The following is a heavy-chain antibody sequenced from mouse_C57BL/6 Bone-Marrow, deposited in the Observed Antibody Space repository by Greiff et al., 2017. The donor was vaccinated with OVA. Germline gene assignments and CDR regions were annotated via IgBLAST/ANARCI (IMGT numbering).Heavy chain of an antibody. CDR1: GFTFTDYY. J-gene: IGHJ1*03. CDR2: VYPYNGGT. D-gene: IGHD2-4*01. CDR3: AREEGTYYDYGDWYVEV. V-gene: IGHV1-36*01. Sequence: EVQLQQSGPVLVKPGPSVKISCKASGFTFTDYYMHWVKQSHGKSLEWIGLVYPYNGGTSYNQKFKGKATLTVDTSSSTAYMELNSLTSEDSAVYYCAREEGTYYDYGDWYVEVWGTGTTVTVSS.